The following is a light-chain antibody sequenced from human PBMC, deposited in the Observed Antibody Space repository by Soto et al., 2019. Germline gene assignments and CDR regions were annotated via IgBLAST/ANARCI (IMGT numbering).Light chain of an antibody. Sequence: DIQMTQSPSSLSASVGDRVTITCRASQSISSYLNWYQQKPGKPPKLLIYAVFIFQSGVPSRFSGSGSGTDFSPTITSLQPEDFATYYCQQTYSTPRTFGQGTKVEIK. V-gene: IGKV1-39*01. CDR3: QQTYSTPRT. CDR1: QSISSY. CDR2: AVF. J-gene: IGKJ1*01.